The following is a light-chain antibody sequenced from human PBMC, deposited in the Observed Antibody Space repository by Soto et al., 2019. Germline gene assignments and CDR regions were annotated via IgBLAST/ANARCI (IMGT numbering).Light chain of an antibody. Sequence: DIVMTQSPDSLTVSLGERATINCKSSQIVLYSSNNKNYLAWYQKKPGQPPKLLIYWASTRESGVPDRFSGSGYGTDFTLTISSLQAEDVAVYYCQQYYTTPRTFCQGTKVEIK. CDR2: WAS. J-gene: IGKJ1*01. V-gene: IGKV4-1*01. CDR3: QQYYTTPRT. CDR1: QIVLYSSNNKNY.